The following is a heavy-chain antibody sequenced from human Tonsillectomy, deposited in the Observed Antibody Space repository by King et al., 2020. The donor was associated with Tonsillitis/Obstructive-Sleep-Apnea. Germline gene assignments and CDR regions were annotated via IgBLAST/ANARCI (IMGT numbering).Heavy chain of an antibody. J-gene: IGHJ2*01. V-gene: IGHV1-46*01. CDR1: GYSFSSHW. CDR3: ARDNSVSFCMDGVCRRNWYFDP. Sequence: QLVQSGAEVKKPGAAVKVSCKASGYSFSSHWMHWVRQAPGQGLEWVGVINPSGTTTPYARNFQGRLTLTRDTYTSTVNMELSSLRAEDTAVYYCARDNSVSFCMDGVCRRNWYFDPWGRGTLVTVSS. CDR2: INPSGTTT. D-gene: IGHD2-8*01.